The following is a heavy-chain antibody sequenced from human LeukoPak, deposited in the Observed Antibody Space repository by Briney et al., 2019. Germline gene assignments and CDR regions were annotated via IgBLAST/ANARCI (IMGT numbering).Heavy chain of an antibody. J-gene: IGHJ4*02. CDR3: ARACFGYVSETTFAF. D-gene: IGHD3-10*02. Sequence: ASVKVSCKASGYTFIAYLMHWVRQAPGQGLEWMGWINSDSGDTNYAQKFQGRITMTMDTSISTAYMELRGLRSDDTAVYYCARACFGYVSETTFAFCGQGTLITVSS. CDR2: INSDSGDT. CDR1: GYTFIAYL. V-gene: IGHV1-2*02.